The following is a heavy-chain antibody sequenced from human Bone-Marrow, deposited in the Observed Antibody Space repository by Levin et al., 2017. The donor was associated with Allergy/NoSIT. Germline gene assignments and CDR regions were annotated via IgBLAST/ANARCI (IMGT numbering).Heavy chain of an antibody. D-gene: IGHD5-12*01. CDR1: GFTFSNFW. J-gene: IGHJ4*02. Sequence: SCAASGFTFSNFWMSWVRQAPGKGLEWVANLKHDGSEKYYLDSVKGRFTISRDNTKNSLYLQMNSLRGEDTAVYYCARGNSGYDYLDYWGPGTLVTVSS. CDR2: LKHDGSEK. CDR3: ARGNSGYDYLDY. V-gene: IGHV3-7*04.